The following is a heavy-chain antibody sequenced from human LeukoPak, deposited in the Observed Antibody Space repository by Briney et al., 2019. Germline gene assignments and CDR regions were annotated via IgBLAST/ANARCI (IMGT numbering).Heavy chain of an antibody. Sequence: GASVKVSCKASGYTFTNYDINWVRQATGQGLEWMGWMNPNSDGTGYAQKFQGRVTMTRNTSISTAYMELSSLGSEDTAVYYCARVGWGYYYYMDVWGKGTTVTVSS. CDR1: GYTFTNYD. D-gene: IGHD6-19*01. V-gene: IGHV1-8*01. CDR3: ARVGWGYYYYMDV. J-gene: IGHJ6*03. CDR2: MNPNSDGT.